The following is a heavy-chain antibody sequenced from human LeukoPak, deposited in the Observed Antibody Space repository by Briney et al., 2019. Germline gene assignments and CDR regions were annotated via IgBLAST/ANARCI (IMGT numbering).Heavy chain of an antibody. D-gene: IGHD3-9*01. CDR3: AKLSRCFDWLLQPIDY. Sequence: PGGSLRLSCAASGFTFSSYAMSWVRQAPGKGLEWVSAISGSGGSTYYADSVKGWFTISRDNSKNTLYLQMNSLRAEDTAVYYCAKLSRCFDWLLQPIDYWGQGTLVTVSS. V-gene: IGHV3-23*01. CDR1: GFTFSSYA. J-gene: IGHJ4*02. CDR2: ISGSGGST.